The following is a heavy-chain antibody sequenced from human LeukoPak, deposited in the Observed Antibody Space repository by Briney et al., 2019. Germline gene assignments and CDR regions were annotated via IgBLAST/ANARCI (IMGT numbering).Heavy chain of an antibody. Sequence: SETLSLTCTVSGGSISSGDYYWSWIRQPPGKGLEWIGYIYYSGSTYYNPSLKSRVTISVDTSKNQFSLKLSSVTAADTAVYYCARGLSGYETCDYWGQGTLVTVSS. CDR2: IYYSGST. CDR1: GGSISSGDYY. CDR3: ARGLSGYETCDY. J-gene: IGHJ4*02. V-gene: IGHV4-30-4*01. D-gene: IGHD5-12*01.